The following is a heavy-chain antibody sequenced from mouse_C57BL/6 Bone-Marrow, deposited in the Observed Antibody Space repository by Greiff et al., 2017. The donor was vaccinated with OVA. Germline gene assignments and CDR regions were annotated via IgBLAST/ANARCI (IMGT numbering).Heavy chain of an antibody. J-gene: IGHJ4*01. CDR1: GYTFTSYW. CDR3: ARCGYGSIYGAMDY. V-gene: IGHV1-72*01. D-gene: IGHD1-1*01. CDR2: IDPNSGGT. Sequence: QVQLQQPGAELVKPGASVKLSCTASGYTFTSYWMHWVQQRPGRGLEWVGRIDPNSGGTKYNEKFKSQATLTVDKPSSTAYMQLSSLTSEDSAVYYCARCGYGSIYGAMDYWGQGPSVTVSS.